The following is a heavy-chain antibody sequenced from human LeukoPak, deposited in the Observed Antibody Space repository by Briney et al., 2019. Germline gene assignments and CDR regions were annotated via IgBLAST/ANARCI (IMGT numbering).Heavy chain of an antibody. J-gene: IGHJ4*02. Sequence: QPGGSLRLSCAASGFTFSSYAMSWVRQAPGKGPEWVSTISGSAGTTYYADSVKGRFTISGDNSKNTLYLQMSSLRAEDTAVYYCAKWASSYAGSYLVHWGQGTLVTVSS. D-gene: IGHD2-8*01. CDR3: AKWASSYAGSYLVH. CDR2: ISGSAGTT. V-gene: IGHV3-23*01. CDR1: GFTFSSYA.